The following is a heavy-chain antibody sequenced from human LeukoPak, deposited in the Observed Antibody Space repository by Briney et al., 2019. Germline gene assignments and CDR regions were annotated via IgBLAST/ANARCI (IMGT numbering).Heavy chain of an antibody. CDR3: ASHRGAWCGYFDY. Sequence: KPSETLSLTCTVSGGSISNYHWSWIRQPAEKGLEWIGRIYSSGTTNYSPSLKSRVTMSVDTSKNQFSLKLNSVTVADTAVYYCASHRGAWCGYFDYWGQGILVTVSS. D-gene: IGHD6-19*01. J-gene: IGHJ4*02. V-gene: IGHV4-4*07. CDR2: IYSSGTT. CDR1: GGSISNYH.